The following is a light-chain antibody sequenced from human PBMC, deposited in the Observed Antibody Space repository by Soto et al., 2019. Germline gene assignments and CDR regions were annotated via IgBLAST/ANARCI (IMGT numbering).Light chain of an antibody. J-gene: IGLJ2*01. CDR2: EVS. CDR1: SSDVGGYNY. CDR3: SSYTTTSTLGV. Sequence: QSALTQPASVSGSPGQSITLYCSGTSSDVGGYNYVSWYQQHPGKAPKLMIYEVSNRPSGVSNRFSGSKSGNTASLTISGLQADDEADYYCSSYTTTSTLGVFGGGTKVTVL. V-gene: IGLV2-14*01.